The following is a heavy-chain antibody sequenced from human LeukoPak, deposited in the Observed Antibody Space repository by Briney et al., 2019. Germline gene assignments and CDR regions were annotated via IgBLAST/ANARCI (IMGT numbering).Heavy chain of an antibody. J-gene: IGHJ4*02. Sequence: SETLSLTCTVSGGSISSYYWSWIRQPPGKGLEWIGYIYYSGSTNYNPSLKSRVTISVDTSKNQFSLKLSSVTAADTAVYYCARGRARDSSGYPNYWGQGTLVTVSS. CDR2: IYYSGST. CDR3: ARGRARDSSGYPNY. V-gene: IGHV4-59*01. CDR1: GGSISSYY. D-gene: IGHD3-22*01.